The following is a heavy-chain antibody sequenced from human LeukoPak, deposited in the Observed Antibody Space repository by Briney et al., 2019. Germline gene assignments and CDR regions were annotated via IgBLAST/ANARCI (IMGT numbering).Heavy chain of an antibody. V-gene: IGHV3-30*04. Sequence: GGSLNLSLAASGLTLRAYSIHGFRKAPGKGLEWAAVVSSIGRQEYYADSVKGRFTISGDDSKNTLYLQMTSLTVEDTGLYYCARAFAGAPFDLWGRGTLGTVSS. D-gene: IGHD3-10*01. CDR1: GLTLRAYS. J-gene: IGHJ2*01. CDR3: ARAFAGAPFDL. CDR2: VSSIGRQE.